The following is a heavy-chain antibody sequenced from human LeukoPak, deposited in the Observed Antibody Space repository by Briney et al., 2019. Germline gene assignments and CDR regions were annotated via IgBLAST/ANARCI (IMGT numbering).Heavy chain of an antibody. D-gene: IGHD1-26*01. CDR3: ARDSRIVGATTRALGY. Sequence: GASVKVSCKASGYTFTSYGISWVRQAPGQGLEWMGWINPNSGGTNYAQKFQGRVTMTRDTSISTAYMELSRLRSDDTAVYYCARDSRIVGATTRALGYWGQGTLVTVSS. CDR1: GYTFTSYG. J-gene: IGHJ4*02. CDR2: INPNSGGT. V-gene: IGHV1-2*02.